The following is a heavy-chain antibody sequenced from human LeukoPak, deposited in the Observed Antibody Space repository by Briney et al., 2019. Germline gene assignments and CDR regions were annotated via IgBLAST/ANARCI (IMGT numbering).Heavy chain of an antibody. Sequence: GGSLRLSCAASGFTFSDYYMSWIRQAPGKGLEWVSYISSSSSYTNYADSVKGRFTISRDNAKNSLYLQMNSLRAEDTAVYYCARGPLYGSGSWSDHWGQGTLVTVSS. J-gene: IGHJ4*02. CDR1: GFTFSDYY. D-gene: IGHD3-10*01. CDR2: ISSSSSYT. CDR3: ARGPLYGSGSWSDH. V-gene: IGHV3-11*05.